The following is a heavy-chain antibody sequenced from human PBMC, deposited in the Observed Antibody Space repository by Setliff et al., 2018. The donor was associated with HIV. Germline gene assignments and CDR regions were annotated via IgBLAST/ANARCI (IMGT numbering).Heavy chain of an antibody. D-gene: IGHD1-1*01. Sequence: GASVKVSCKASGYNFTNYGINWVRQDHGQGLEWMGWINTNTGYPTYAQAFRGRFVFSLDTSVSTAYLEISSLEAEDTAVYFCARVRTSYNFWVGDVFDPWGQGTLVTVSS. V-gene: IGHV7-4-1*02. CDR2: INTNTGYP. CDR1: GYNFTNYG. CDR3: ARVRTSYNFWVGDVFDP. J-gene: IGHJ5*02.